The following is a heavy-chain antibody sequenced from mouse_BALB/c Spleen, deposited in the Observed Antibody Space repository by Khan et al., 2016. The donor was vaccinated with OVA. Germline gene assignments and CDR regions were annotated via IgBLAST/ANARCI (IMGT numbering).Heavy chain of an antibody. D-gene: IGHD2-14*01. CDR3: RIEVRRGDFCDFGD. V-gene: IGHV3-2*02. J-gene: IGHJ1*01. CDR2: ISYSGTP. CDR1: GYSITSDYA. Sequence: EVQLQESGPGLVKPPQSLSLTCTVTGYSITSDYAWNWIRKFPGNQLEWMGSISYSGTPNYNPSLKSRISITRDTSKNQFFLQLISVTPKDTANYYGRIEVRRGDFCDFGDWGAGTTVTVSS.